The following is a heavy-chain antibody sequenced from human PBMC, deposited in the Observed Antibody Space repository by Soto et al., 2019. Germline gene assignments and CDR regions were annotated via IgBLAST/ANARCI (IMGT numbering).Heavy chain of an antibody. D-gene: IGHD3-22*01. CDR3: ARQIYDSDTGPNFQYYFDS. CDR1: GYSFAGYW. Sequence: GESLKISCKGSGYSFAGYWITWVRQKPGKGLEWMGRIDPSDSQTYYSPSFRGHVTISVTKSITTVFLQWSSLRASDTAMYYCARQIYDSDTGPNFQYYFDSWGHGTPVTVSS. V-gene: IGHV5-10-1*01. CDR2: IDPSDSQT. J-gene: IGHJ4*01.